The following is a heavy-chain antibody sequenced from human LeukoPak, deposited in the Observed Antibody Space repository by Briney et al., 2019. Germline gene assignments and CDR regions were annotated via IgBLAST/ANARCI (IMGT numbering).Heavy chain of an antibody. D-gene: IGHD4-17*01. CDR3: ARERSTVTTIHHYFDY. CDR1: GFTFSSYW. J-gene: IGHJ4*02. Sequence: GGSLRLSCAASGFTFSSYWMSWVRQAPGKGLEWVANINQDGSEKYYVDSVKGRFTISRDNAKNSLYLQMNSLRAEDTAVYYCARERSTVTTIHHYFDYWGQGTLVTVSS. V-gene: IGHV3-7*01. CDR2: INQDGSEK.